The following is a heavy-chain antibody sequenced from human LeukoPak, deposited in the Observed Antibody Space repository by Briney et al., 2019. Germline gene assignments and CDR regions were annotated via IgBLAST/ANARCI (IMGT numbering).Heavy chain of an antibody. D-gene: IGHD3-16*02. Sequence: ASVKVSCTASGYTSTSYGISWVRQAPGQGLEWMGWISAYNGNPDYAQKLQGRVTMTTDTSTSTAFMELRSLRSDDTAVYYCARTGSYRDYFDFWGQGTLVTVSS. J-gene: IGHJ4*02. CDR3: ARTGSYRDYFDF. CDR2: ISAYNGNP. CDR1: GYTSTSYG. V-gene: IGHV1-18*01.